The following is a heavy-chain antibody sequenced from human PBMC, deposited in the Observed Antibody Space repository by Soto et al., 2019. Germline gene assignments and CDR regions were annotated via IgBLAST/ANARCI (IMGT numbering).Heavy chain of an antibody. CDR2: IIHSGST. J-gene: IGHJ4*02. CDR3: GGITVPD. D-gene: IGHD6-19*01. CDR1: GGSFSDYS. V-gene: IGHV4-34*12. Sequence: QVQLQQWGAGLLKPSETLSLTCAVYGGSFSDYSWSWIRQPPGKGLEWIGEIIHSGSTKYNPPLKSRVSITLDTSKTQSSLKLTSVTAADTAVYYCGGITVPDWGQGTLVTVSS.